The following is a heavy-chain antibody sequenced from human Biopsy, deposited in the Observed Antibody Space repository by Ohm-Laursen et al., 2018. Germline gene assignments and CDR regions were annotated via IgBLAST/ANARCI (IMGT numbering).Heavy chain of an antibody. CDR2: INHSGST. D-gene: IGHD3-22*01. J-gene: IGHJ4*02. CDR1: GGSFTGYY. Sequence: GTLSLTCAVYGGSFTGYYWSWIRQPPGKGLEWIGEINHSGSTNYNPSLKSRVTISLDTSKNQLSLKLSSVTAADTAVYYCARESDSSGYYYRGYWGQGTLVTVSS. V-gene: IGHV4-34*01. CDR3: ARESDSSGYYYRGY.